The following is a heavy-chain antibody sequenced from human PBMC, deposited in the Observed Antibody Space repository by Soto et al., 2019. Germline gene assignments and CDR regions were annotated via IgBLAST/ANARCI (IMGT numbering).Heavy chain of an antibody. D-gene: IGHD3-22*01. Sequence: EVQLVESGGGLVQPGGSQRLSCAASAFTFKNHWMHWVRQVPGKGPVWVSRINGDGSFTSYADAVKGRFTISRDNAXXTXSXXMNSLRAEETAVYYCAREVYDDYDSSGFDPGGQGTLVTVSS. J-gene: IGHJ5*02. CDR3: AREVYDDYDSSGFDP. V-gene: IGHV3-74*01. CDR1: AFTFKNHW. CDR2: INGDGSFT.